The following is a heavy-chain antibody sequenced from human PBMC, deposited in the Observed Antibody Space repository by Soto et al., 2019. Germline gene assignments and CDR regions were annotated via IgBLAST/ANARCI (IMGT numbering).Heavy chain of an antibody. J-gene: IGHJ4*02. CDR3: AKSLYNDNGGPNDH. V-gene: IGHV3-23*01. CDR2: FSFYGRRDNT. Sequence: EVQLSESGGGLVQPGGSLRLSCVGSGFTFSSYDMTWVRQAPGKGLEGVSSFSFYGRRDNTYYADSVKGRFTISRDNSRNTVYLQTDNLRVEDTAVYYCAKSLYNDNGGPNDHSGQGTLVTVSS. CDR1: GFTFSSYD. D-gene: IGHD1-1*01.